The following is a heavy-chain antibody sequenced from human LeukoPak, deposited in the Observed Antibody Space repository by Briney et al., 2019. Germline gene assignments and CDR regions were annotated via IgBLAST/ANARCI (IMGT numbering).Heavy chain of an antibody. CDR3: ARVAAGTYYYGMDV. CDR1: GYTFTSYG. D-gene: IGHD6-13*01. V-gene: IGHV1-18*04. J-gene: IGHJ6*04. CDR2: ISAYNGNT. Sequence: PGASVKVSCKASGYTFTSYGISWVRQAPGQGLEWMGWISAYNGNTNYAQKLQGRVTMTTDTSTSTAYMELRSLRSDDTAVYYCARVAAGTYYYGMDVWGKGTTATVSS.